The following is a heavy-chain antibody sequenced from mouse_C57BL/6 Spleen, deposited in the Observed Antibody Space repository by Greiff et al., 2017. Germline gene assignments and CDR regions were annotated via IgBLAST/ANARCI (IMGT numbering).Heavy chain of an antibody. D-gene: IGHD1-1*01. CDR1: GYTFTDYN. CDR2: INPNNGGT. Sequence: EVKLQESGPELVKPGASVKIPCKASGYTFTDYNMDWVKQSHGKSLEWIGDINPNNGGTIYNQKFKGKATLTVDKSSSTAYMELRSLTSEDTAVYYCATPYYGSSYWYFDVWGTGTTVTVSS. CDR3: ATPYYGSSYWYFDV. J-gene: IGHJ1*03. V-gene: IGHV1-18*01.